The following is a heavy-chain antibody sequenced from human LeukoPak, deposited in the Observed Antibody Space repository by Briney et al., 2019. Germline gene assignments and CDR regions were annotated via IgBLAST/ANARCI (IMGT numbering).Heavy chain of an antibody. J-gene: IGHJ6*03. CDR2: IYYSGNT. CDR3: ARRTSRYYMDV. CDR1: GGSISSSSYY. D-gene: IGHD2-2*01. V-gene: IGHV4-39*01. Sequence: PSETLSLTCTVSGGSISSSSYYWGWIRQPPGKGLEWIGSIYYSGNTYYNPSLKSRVTISVDTSKNQFSLKLSSVTAADTAVYYCARRTSRYYMDVWGEGTTVTVSS.